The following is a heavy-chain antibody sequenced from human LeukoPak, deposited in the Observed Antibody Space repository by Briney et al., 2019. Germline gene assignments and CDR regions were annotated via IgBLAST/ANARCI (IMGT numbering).Heavy chain of an antibody. Sequence: QPGRSLRLSCSASGVTLSSYGMHWVRQAPGKGLEWVAVIWYDGSNKYYADSAKGRFTISRDNSKNTLYLQMNSLRAEDTAVYYCAGDYGEYYYGMDVWGQGTTVTVSS. CDR2: IWYDGSNK. CDR1: GVTLSSYG. CDR3: AGDYGEYYYGMDV. V-gene: IGHV3-33*01. D-gene: IGHD4-17*01. J-gene: IGHJ6*02.